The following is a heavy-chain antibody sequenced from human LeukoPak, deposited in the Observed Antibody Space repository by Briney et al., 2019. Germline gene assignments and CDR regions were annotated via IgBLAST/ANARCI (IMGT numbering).Heavy chain of an antibody. V-gene: IGHV1-2*02. CDR1: GYTFTDCY. Sequence: ASVKVSCKTAGYTFTDCYMHWVRQAPGQGLEWMGWINPNSGGAKYAQKFQGRVTMTRDTSINTAYMELSRLTYDDTAVYYCAGLPRYNWNEPLDYWGQGTLVTVSS. CDR3: AGLPRYNWNEPLDY. CDR2: INPNSGGA. D-gene: IGHD1-20*01. J-gene: IGHJ4*02.